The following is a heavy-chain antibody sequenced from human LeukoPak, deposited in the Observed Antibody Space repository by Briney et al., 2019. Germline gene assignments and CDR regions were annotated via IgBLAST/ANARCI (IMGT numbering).Heavy chain of an antibody. CDR3: ARAVRGDYVYYYMDV. J-gene: IGHJ6*03. CDR1: GYTFTSYD. D-gene: IGHD4-17*01. V-gene: IGHV1-8*03. CDR2: MNPNSGNT. Sequence: ASVKVSCKASGYTFTSYDINWVRQATGQGLEWMGWMNPNSGNTGYAQKFQGRVTITRNTSISTAYMELSSLRSEDTAVYYCARAVRGDYVYYYMDVRGKGTTVTVSS.